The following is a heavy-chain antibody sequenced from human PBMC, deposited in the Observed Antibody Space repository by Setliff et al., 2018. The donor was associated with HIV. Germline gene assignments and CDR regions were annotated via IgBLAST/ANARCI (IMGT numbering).Heavy chain of an antibody. CDR3: ARGGRYGSSGYVFQH. CDR2: IYYSGST. J-gene: IGHJ1*01. CDR1: GGSISSHY. V-gene: IGHV4-59*11. Sequence: SETLSLTCTVSGGSISSHYWSWIRQPPGKGLEWIGYIYYSGSTNYNPSLKSRVTISVDTSKNQFSLKLSSVTAADTAVYYCARGGRYGSSGYVFQHWGQGTPVTVSS. D-gene: IGHD3-22*01.